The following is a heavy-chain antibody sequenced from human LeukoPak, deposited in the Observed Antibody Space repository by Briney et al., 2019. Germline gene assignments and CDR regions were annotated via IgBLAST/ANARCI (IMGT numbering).Heavy chain of an antibody. D-gene: IGHD2-21*01. V-gene: IGHV3-23*01. CDR3: VVVSYCAVDCYDY. Sequence: PGGSLRLSCAASGFTFTNYAVSWVRQAPGKGLEWVSAISGSGGRTYYADSVRGRFTISRDNSKSTVYVQMSSLRAEDTAVYFCVVVSYCAVDCYDYWGQGTLVTVSS. CDR2: ISGSGGRT. J-gene: IGHJ4*02. CDR1: GFTFTNYA.